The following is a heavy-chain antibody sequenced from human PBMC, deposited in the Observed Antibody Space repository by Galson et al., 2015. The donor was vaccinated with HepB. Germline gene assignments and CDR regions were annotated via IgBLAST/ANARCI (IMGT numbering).Heavy chain of an antibody. V-gene: IGHV3-21*04. J-gene: IGHJ4*02. D-gene: IGHD3-22*01. CDR1: GFTFSSYS. Sequence: SLRLSCAASGFTFSSYSMNWVRQAPGKGLEWVSSISSSSSYIYYADSVKGRFTISRDNAKNSLYLQMNSLRAEDTALYYCAKGRQYYYDSSGYYAEFDYWGQGTLVTVSS. CDR2: ISSSSSYI. CDR3: AKGRQYYYDSSGYYAEFDY.